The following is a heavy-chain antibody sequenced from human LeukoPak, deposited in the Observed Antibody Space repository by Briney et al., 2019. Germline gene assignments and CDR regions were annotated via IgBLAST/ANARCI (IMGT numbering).Heavy chain of an antibody. Sequence: GGSLRLSCAASGFTFRAYAMSWVRQAPGKGLEWVSSISWSGGAAYYADSVKGRFTISRDNSRNTPYLQMNSLRAEDTALYYCAKDGLSYDDSEHVYYFDFWGQGTLVAVSS. D-gene: IGHD3-22*01. J-gene: IGHJ4*02. V-gene: IGHV3-23*01. CDR2: ISWSGGAA. CDR1: GFTFRAYA. CDR3: AKDGLSYDDSEHVYYFDF.